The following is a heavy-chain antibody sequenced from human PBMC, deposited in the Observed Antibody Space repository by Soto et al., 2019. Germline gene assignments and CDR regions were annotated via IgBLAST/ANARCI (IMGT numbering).Heavy chain of an antibody. D-gene: IGHD6-13*01. J-gene: IGHJ4*02. CDR1: GFTFSSYA. Sequence: VQLVESGGGVVQPGRSLRLSCAASGFTFSSYAMFWVRQAPGKGLEWVAVISYDGSNKYYADSVKGRFTISRDNSKNTLYLQMNSLRAEDTAVYYCARGRVWGIAAAGTGVYWGQGTPVTVSS. CDR2: ISYDGSNK. V-gene: IGHV3-30-3*01. CDR3: ARGRVWGIAAAGTGVY.